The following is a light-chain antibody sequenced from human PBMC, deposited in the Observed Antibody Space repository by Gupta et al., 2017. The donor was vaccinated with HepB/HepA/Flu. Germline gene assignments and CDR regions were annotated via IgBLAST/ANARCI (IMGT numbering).Light chain of an antibody. CDR3: NSRDSSGNHPVV. J-gene: IGLJ2*01. Sequence: SSELTQDPAVSVALGQTVTITCQGDSLRSYYATWYQQKPGQATVVVVYGKNNRPSGIPDRFSGSNSGNTASLTITGAQAEDEADYYCNSRDSSGNHPVVFGGGTKLTVL. V-gene: IGLV3-19*01. CDR1: SLRSYY. CDR2: GKN.